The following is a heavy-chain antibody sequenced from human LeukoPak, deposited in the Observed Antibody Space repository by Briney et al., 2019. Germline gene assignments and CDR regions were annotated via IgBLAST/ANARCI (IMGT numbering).Heavy chain of an antibody. Sequence: GGSLRLSCAASGFTFSDHYMIWLRQAPGKGLEAISYISHNGETKYYADSVKGRLSISRDNAKSSQYLQMNSLRVEDTAVYYCARDRHGYFDYWGQGTLVTVSS. CDR1: GFTFSDHY. CDR2: ISHNGETK. D-gene: IGHD6-13*01. V-gene: IGHV3-11*01. J-gene: IGHJ4*02. CDR3: ARDRHGYFDY.